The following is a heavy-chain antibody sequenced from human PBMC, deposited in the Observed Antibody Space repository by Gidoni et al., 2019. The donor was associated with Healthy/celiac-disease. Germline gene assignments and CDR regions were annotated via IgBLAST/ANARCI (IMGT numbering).Heavy chain of an antibody. Sequence: QVQLQESGPGLVKPSETLSLTCTVSGGSISSYYWRWIRQPPGKGLEWIGYIYYSGSTNYNPSLKSRVTISVDTSKNQFSLKLSSVTAADTAVYYCARGATPLGFDYWGQGTLVTVSS. J-gene: IGHJ4*02. CDR1: GGSISSYY. CDR2: IYYSGST. V-gene: IGHV4-59*01. CDR3: ARGATPLGFDY.